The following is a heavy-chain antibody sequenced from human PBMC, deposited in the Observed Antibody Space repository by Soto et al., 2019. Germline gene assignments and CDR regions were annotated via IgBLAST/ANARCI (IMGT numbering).Heavy chain of an antibody. J-gene: IGHJ4*02. CDR2: ITSNGGTK. CDR3: ARDLGGGRY. CDR1: GFPFADYY. V-gene: IGHV3-11*01. Sequence: QVQVVESGGGLVKPGGSLRLSCAASGFPFADYYMSWIRQAPGKGLEWLSNITSNGGTKHYADSVRGRFTISRDNAKKSLYLEMNNLRAEDTAVYYCARDLGGGRYWGRGTLVTVSS. D-gene: IGHD3-16*01.